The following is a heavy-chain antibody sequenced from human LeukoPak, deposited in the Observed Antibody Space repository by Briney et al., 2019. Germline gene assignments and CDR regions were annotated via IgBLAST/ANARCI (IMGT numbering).Heavy chain of an antibody. D-gene: IGHD6-19*01. CDR2: IIPIFGTA. J-gene: IGHJ3*02. V-gene: IGHV1-69*06. CDR1: GGTFSSYA. CDR3: ARDAHYSSGWYFWAFDI. Sequence: EASVKVSCKASGGTFSSYAISWVRQAPGQGLEWMGGIIPIFGTANYAQKFQGRVTITADKSTSTAYMELSSLRSEDTAVYYCARDAHYSSGWYFWAFDIWGQGTMVTVSS.